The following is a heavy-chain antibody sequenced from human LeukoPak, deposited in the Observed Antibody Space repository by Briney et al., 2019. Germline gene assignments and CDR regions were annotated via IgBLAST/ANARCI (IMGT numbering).Heavy chain of an antibody. Sequence: ASVKVSCKASGYTFSSYYVHWVRQAPGQGLEWMGMIIPSDGFTSYAQKFQGRVTLTRDVSTSTDYLELSSLRSEDTAVYYCARDNSVRDTAWWFDPWGQGTLVTVSS. CDR1: GYTFSSYY. CDR2: IIPSDGFT. V-gene: IGHV1-46*01. CDR3: ARDNSVRDTAWWFDP. J-gene: IGHJ5*02. D-gene: IGHD2-21*02.